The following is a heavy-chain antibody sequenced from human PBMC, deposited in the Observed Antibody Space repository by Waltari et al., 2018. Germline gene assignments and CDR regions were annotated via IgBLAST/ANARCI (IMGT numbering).Heavy chain of an antibody. V-gene: IGHV7-4-1*02. CDR3: TREVVPAATIVVNWFDP. D-gene: IGHD2-2*01. CDR2: IITSTGNP. CDR1: GYIFTSYA. Sequence: QVQLVQSGSELKKPGASVKISCKAPGYIFTSYAINWVRQAPGQGLELMGWIITSTGNPTYVQGFTGRFVFSLDTSVSTAYLEINNLKAEDTAVYYCTREVVPAATIVVNWFDPWGQGTLVTVSS. J-gene: IGHJ5*02.